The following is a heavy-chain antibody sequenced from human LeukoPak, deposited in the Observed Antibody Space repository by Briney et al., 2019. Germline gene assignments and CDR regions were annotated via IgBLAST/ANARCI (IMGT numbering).Heavy chain of an antibody. V-gene: IGHV4-39*07. J-gene: IGHJ4*02. CDR2: IYYSGST. D-gene: IGHD3-3*01. CDR1: GGSISSSSYY. CDR3: ARMIYDFWSGYFYFDY. Sequence: PSETLSLTCTVSGGSISSSSYYWGWIRQPPGKGLEWIGSIYYSGSTYYNPSLKSRVTISVDTSKNQFSLKLSSVTAADTAVYYCARMIYDFWSGYFYFDYWGQGTLVTVSS.